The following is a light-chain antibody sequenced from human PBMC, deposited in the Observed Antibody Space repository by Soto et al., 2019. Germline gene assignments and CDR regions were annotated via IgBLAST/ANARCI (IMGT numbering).Light chain of an antibody. CDR2: DVS. J-gene: IGKJ2*01. CDR3: QQYGSSPGT. V-gene: IGKV3-20*01. Sequence: EIVLTQSPGTLSLSPGERATLSCRASQSFSGSYLGWYQQKLGQARRLLIYDVSSRATGIPDRFSGSGSGTDFTLTISGLEPEDCAVYDCQQYGSSPGTFGQGTKLEIK. CDR1: QSFSGSY.